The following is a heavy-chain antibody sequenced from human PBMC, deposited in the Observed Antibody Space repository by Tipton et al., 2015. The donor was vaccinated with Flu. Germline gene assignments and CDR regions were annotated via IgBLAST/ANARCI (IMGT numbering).Heavy chain of an antibody. D-gene: IGHD2-15*01. J-gene: IGHJ4*02. CDR1: GGSIISSNW. Sequence: TLSLTCAVSGGSIISSNWWSWVRQPPGKGLEWIGEIFHDGRTNYNPSLKSRVTISVDKSKNQFSLTLSSVTAADTAIYYCASQGGWYVDSWGQGTLVTVSS. CDR2: IFHDGRT. CDR3: ASQGGWYVDS. V-gene: IGHV4-4*02.